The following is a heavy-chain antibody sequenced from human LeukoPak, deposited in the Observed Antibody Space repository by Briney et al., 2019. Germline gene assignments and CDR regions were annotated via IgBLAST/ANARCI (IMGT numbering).Heavy chain of an antibody. J-gene: IGHJ4*02. D-gene: IGHD2-2*02. CDR3: ARPTSGYNPYYFDY. Sequence: AASVKVSCKASGGTFSSYAISWVRQAPGQGLEWMGGIIPIFGTANYAQKFQGRVTITADESTSTAYMELSSLRSEDTAVYYCARPTSGYNPYYFDYWGQGTLVTVSS. CDR1: GGTFSSYA. V-gene: IGHV1-69*13. CDR2: IIPIFGTA.